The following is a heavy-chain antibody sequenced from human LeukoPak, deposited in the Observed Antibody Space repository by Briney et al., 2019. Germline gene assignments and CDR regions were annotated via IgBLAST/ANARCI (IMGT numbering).Heavy chain of an antibody. J-gene: IGHJ4*02. D-gene: IGHD2-8*01. CDR2: IYYSGST. CDR1: GGSISSYY. CDR3: ARDDGLSPFDY. V-gene: IGHV4-59*01. Sequence: SETLSLTCTVSGGSISSYYWSWIRQPPGKGLEWIGYIYYSGSTNYSPSLKSRVTISVDTSKNQFSLKLSSVTAADTAVYYCARDDGLSPFDYWGQGTLVTVSS.